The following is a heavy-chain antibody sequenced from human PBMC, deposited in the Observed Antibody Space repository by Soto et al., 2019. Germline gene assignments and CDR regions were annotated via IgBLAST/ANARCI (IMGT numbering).Heavy chain of an antibody. CDR1: GFTFSSYA. CDR3: VSFTFGGVIPGGNY. D-gene: IGHD3-16*02. Sequence: GGSLRLSCAASGFTFSSYAMSWVRQAPGKGLEWVSAISGSGGSTYYADSVKGRFTISRDNSKNTLYLQMNSLRAEDTAVYYCVSFTFGGVIPGGNYWGQGTLVTVSS. V-gene: IGHV3-23*01. J-gene: IGHJ4*02. CDR2: ISGSGGST.